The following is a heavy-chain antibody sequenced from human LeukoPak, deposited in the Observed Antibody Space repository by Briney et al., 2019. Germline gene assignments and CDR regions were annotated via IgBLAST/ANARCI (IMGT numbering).Heavy chain of an antibody. V-gene: IGHV4-61*02. D-gene: IGHD3-3*01. J-gene: IGHJ4*02. Sequence: SETLSLTCTVSGGSISSSSYYWSWIRQPAGKGLEWIGRIYTSGSTNYNPSLKSRVTISVDTSKNQFSLKLSSVTAADTAVYYCARSPPIGFQFWSGYRFDYWGQGTLVTVSS. CDR1: GGSISSSSYY. CDR3: ARSPPIGFQFWSGYRFDY. CDR2: IYTSGST.